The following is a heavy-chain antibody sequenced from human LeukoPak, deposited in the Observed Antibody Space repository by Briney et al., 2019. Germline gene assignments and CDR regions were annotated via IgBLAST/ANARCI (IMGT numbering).Heavy chain of an antibody. CDR3: ARARSYSGSYYFDY. J-gene: IGHJ4*02. CDR1: GFTFSDYY. Sequence: GGSLRLSCAVSGFTFSDYYMSWIRQAPGKGLEWVSYISSSGSTIYYADSVKGRFTISRDNAKNSLYLQMNSLRAEDTAVYYCARARSYSGSYYFDYWGQGTLVTVSS. D-gene: IGHD1-26*01. V-gene: IGHV3-11*01. CDR2: ISSSGSTI.